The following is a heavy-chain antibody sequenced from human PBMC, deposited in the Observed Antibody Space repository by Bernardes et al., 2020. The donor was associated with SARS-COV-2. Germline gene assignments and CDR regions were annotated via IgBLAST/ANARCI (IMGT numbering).Heavy chain of an antibody. CDR1: GFKFSSYW. J-gene: IGHJ6*02. CDR2: INQDGSEK. D-gene: IGHD3-3*01. V-gene: IGHV3-7*01. CDR3: ARDNSFWSGYYYYFNGLDV. Sequence: GGSLKLSCGASGFKFSSYWMAWVRQAPGKGLEWVASINQDGSEKRYVDSLRGRFTISRDNAENSLYLLMNNLRAEDTAVYYCARDNSFWSGYYYYFNGLDVWGQGTTVTVSS.